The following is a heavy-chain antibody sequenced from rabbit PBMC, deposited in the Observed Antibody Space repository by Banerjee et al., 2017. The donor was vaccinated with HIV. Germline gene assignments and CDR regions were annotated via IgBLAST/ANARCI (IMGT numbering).Heavy chain of an antibody. D-gene: IGHD6-1*01. Sequence: QEQLEESGGDLVKPEGSLTLTCTASGLSFSSSHYMCWVRQAPGKGPEWIACIYAGSSGGTYYASWAKGRFTISKTSSTTVTLQMTSLTAADTATYFCARWFASAYEYFNLWGPGTLVTDS. J-gene: IGHJ4*01. V-gene: IGHV1S45*01. CDR3: ARWFASAYEYFNL. CDR1: GLSFSSSHY. CDR2: IYAGSSGGT.